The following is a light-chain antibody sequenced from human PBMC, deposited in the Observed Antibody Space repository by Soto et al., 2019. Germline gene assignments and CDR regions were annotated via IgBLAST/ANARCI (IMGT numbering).Light chain of an antibody. V-gene: IGLV2-14*01. CDR2: DVS. CDR3: SPYININTHV. Sequence: QSVLTQPASVSGSPGQSITISCTGTSSDIGGYKYVSWYQQNPDKAPKLMIYDVSYRPSGVSDRFSGSKSGNTASLTISGLQAEYDAYYYCSPYININTHVFGTGTKVTVL. J-gene: IGLJ1*01. CDR1: SSDIGGYKY.